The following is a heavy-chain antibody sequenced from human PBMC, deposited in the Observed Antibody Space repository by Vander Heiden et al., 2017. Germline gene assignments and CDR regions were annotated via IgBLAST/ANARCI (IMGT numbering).Heavy chain of an antibody. V-gene: IGHV1-69*01. CDR1: GGTFSSYA. D-gene: IGHD2-2*01. CDR2: IIPIFGTA. CDR3: ARDRTAHCSSTSCYAGVAYYYYGMDV. Sequence: QVQLVQSGAEVKKPGSSVKVSCKASGGTFSSYAISWVRQAPGQGLEWMGGIIPIFGTANYAQKFQGRVTITADESTSTAYMELSSLRSEDTAVYYCARDRTAHCSSTSCYAGVAYYYYGMDVWGQGTTVTVSS. J-gene: IGHJ6*02.